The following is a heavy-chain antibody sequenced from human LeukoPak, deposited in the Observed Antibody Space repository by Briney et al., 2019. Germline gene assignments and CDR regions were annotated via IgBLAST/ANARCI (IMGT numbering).Heavy chain of an antibody. V-gene: IGHV3-30-3*01. CDR2: ISYDGSNK. CDR3: ARDITMVRGVAFDY. J-gene: IGHJ4*02. CDR1: GFTFSSYA. Sequence: PGRSLRLSCAASGFTFSSYAMHWVCQAPGKGLEWVAVISYDGSNKYYADSVKGRFTISRDNSKNTLYLQMNSLRAEDTAVYYCARDITMVRGVAFDYWGQGTLVTVSS. D-gene: IGHD3-10*01.